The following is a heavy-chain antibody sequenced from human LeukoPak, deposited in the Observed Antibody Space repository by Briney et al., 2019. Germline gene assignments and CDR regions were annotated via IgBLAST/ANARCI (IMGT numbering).Heavy chain of an antibody. D-gene: IGHD3-9*01. J-gene: IGHJ1*01. CDR1: GFTFSSYA. V-gene: IGHV3-23*01. Sequence: PGGSLRLSCAASGFTFSSYAMSWVRQAPGKGLEWVSTITLTGSDSFHADSVKGRFTISRDNSKNTLYLQMNSLRAEDTAVYYCARPYNILTGYYHTSEYFQHWGQGTLVTVSS. CDR2: ITLTGSDS. CDR3: ARPYNILTGYYHTSEYFQH.